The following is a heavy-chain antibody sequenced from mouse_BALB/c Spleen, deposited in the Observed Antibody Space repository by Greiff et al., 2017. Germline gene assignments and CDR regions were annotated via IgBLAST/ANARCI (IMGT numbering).Heavy chain of an antibody. Sequence: EVQGVESGGGLVKPGGSLKLSCAASGFTFSDYYMYWVRQTPEKRLEWVATISDGGSYTYYPDSVKGRFTISRDNAKNNLYLQMSSLKSEDTAMYYCARDTTGTVFAYWGQGTLVTVSA. J-gene: IGHJ3*01. D-gene: IGHD4-1*02. CDR1: GFTFSDYY. CDR2: ISDGGSYT. CDR3: ARDTTGTVFAY. V-gene: IGHV5-4*02.